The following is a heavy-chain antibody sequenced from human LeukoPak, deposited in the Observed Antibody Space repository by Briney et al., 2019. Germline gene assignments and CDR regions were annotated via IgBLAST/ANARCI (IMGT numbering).Heavy chain of an antibody. Sequence: GGSLRLSCAASGFTFSSYSMNWVRQAPGKGLEWVSYISSSSSTIYYADSVKGRFTISRDNAKNSLYLQMNSLRDEDTAVYYCARDEHDSSGYHWFHPWGQGTLVTVSS. CDR1: GFTFSSYS. D-gene: IGHD3-22*01. V-gene: IGHV3-48*02. J-gene: IGHJ5*02. CDR3: ARDEHDSSGYHWFHP. CDR2: ISSSSSTI.